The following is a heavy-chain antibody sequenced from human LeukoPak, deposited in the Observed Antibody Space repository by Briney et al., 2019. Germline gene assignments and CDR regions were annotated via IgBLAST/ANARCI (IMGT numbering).Heavy chain of an antibody. CDR1: RFTFSGYT. CDR3: ARDFLGESGAGGY. D-gene: IGHD3-10*01. J-gene: IGHJ4*02. CDR2: ISPSGDSV. Sequence: GGSLRLSCAASRFTFSGYTMNWVRHVPGKGLEWISSISPSGDSVYHADSVKGRFTISRDNANNSLYLQMNSLRAEDTAVYYCARDFLGESGAGGYWGQGALVTVSS. V-gene: IGHV3-21*06.